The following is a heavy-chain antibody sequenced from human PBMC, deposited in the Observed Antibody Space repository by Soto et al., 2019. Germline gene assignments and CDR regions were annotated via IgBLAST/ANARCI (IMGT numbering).Heavy chain of an antibody. CDR2: ISFDGTKK. J-gene: IGHJ6*02. CDR1: RFNFHGYG. D-gene: IGHD3-10*01. Sequence: PGGSLRLSCAASRFNFHGYGMHWVRQAPAKGLEWVALISFDGTKKDYVDSVKGRFTISRDNSENMLYLQMNSLRPEDTAVYYCVKDRGWTDYYYYAMDVWGQGTTVTVSS. CDR3: VKDRGWTDYYYYAMDV. V-gene: IGHV3-30*18.